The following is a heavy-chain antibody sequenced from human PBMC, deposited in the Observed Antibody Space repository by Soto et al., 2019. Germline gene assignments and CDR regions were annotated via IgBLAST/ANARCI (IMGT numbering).Heavy chain of an antibody. CDR3: AREGDYSNYFDY. CDR2: ISYDGSSK. J-gene: IGHJ4*02. CDR1: HFSFSSSP. Sequence: QVQLVESGGDVVQPGRSLRLSCAASHFSFSSSPMNWVRQAPGKGLEWVATISYDGSSKYYAESVKGRFTVSRDNSKNTLFLQVNSLRVEDTAVYYCAREGDYSNYFDYWGQGTLVTVSS. V-gene: IGHV3-30*04. D-gene: IGHD4-4*01.